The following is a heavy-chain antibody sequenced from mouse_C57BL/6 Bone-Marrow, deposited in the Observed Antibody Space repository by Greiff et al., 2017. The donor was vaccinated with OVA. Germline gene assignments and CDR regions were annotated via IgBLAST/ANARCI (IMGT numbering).Heavy chain of an antibody. CDR1: GYTFTSYW. Sequence: QVQLKQPGAELVKPGASVKLSCKASGYTFTSYWMHWVKQRPGQGLEWIGMIHPNSGSTNYNEKFKSKATLTVDKSSSTAYMQLSSLTSEDSAVYYFARSLRQDYDWFAYWGQGTLVTVSA. CDR3: ARSLRQDYDWFAY. CDR2: IHPNSGST. J-gene: IGHJ3*01. V-gene: IGHV1-64*01. D-gene: IGHD2-4*01.